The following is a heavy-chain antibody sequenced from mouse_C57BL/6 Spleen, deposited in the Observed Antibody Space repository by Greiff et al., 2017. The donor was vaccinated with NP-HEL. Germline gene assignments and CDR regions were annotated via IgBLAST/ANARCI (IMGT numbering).Heavy chain of an antibody. D-gene: IGHD2-3*01. CDR1: GYTFTDYY. V-gene: IGHV1-26*01. Sequence: VQLQQSGPELVKPGASVKISCKASGYTFTDYYMNWVKQSHGQSLEWIGDINPNNGGTSYNQKFKGKATLTVDKSSSTAYMELRSLTSEDSAVYYCAREDGYYYWGQGTTLTVSS. CDR2: INPNNGGT. J-gene: IGHJ2*01. CDR3: AREDGYYY.